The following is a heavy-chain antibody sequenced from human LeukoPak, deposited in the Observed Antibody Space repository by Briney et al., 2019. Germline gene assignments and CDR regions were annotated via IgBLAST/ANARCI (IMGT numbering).Heavy chain of an antibody. V-gene: IGHV3-30*04. CDR2: ISYHGRDT. CDR1: GFTFSSYA. J-gene: IGHJ4*02. CDR3: AAQPCSVGRCYLDY. Sequence: GGSLRLSCAASGFTFSSYAMHWVRQAPGKGLEWVAVISYHGRDTYYADSVKGRFTISRDNSKNTLYLQLNSLGAEDTAVYYCAAQPCSVGRCYLDYWGQGTLVTVFS. D-gene: IGHD2-15*01.